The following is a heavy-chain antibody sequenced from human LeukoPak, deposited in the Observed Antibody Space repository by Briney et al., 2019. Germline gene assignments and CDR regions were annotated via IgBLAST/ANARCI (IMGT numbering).Heavy chain of an antibody. CDR1: GFTFSSCA. CDR2: ISGSGGST. V-gene: IGHV3-23*01. J-gene: IGHJ6*03. CDR3: AKEILAARPYYYYYYMDV. D-gene: IGHD6-6*01. Sequence: PGRSLRLSRAASGFTFSSCAMSWVRQAPGKGLEWVSAISGSGGSTYYADSVKGRFTISRDNSNNTLYLQMISLRAEDTAVYYCAKEILAARPYYYYYYMDVWGKGTTVTVSS.